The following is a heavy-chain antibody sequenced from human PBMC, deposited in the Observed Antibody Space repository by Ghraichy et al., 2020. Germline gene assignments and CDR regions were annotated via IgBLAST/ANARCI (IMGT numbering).Heavy chain of an antibody. CDR3: ATYYDSSGYYWYFDL. CDR1: GFTFSSYA. D-gene: IGHD3-22*01. Sequence: ETLSLTCAASGFTFSSYAMSWVRQAPGKGLEWVSGISGSGGSTYYADSVKGRFTISRDNSKNTLYLQMNSLRAEDTAVYYCATYYDSSGYYWYFDLWGRGTLVTVSS. J-gene: IGHJ2*01. CDR2: ISGSGGST. V-gene: IGHV3-23*01.